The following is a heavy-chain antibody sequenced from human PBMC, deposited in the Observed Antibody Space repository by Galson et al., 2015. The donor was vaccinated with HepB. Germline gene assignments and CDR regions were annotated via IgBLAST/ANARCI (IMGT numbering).Heavy chain of an antibody. D-gene: IGHD3-22*01. Sequence: SVKVSCKASGYTFTSYYMHWVRQAPGQGLEWMGIINPSGGSTSYAQKFQGRVTMTRDTSTSTVYMELSSLRSEDTAVYYCAREADSSGYYRNNWFDPWGQGTLVTVSS. CDR1: GYTFTSYY. J-gene: IGHJ5*02. CDR2: INPSGGST. CDR3: AREADSSGYYRNNWFDP. V-gene: IGHV1-46*01.